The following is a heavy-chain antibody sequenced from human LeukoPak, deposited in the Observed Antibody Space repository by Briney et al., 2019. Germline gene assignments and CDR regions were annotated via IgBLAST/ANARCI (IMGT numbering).Heavy chain of an antibody. CDR3: VRVAGNSGAFDI. CDR1: GYTFTGYY. Sequence: ASVKVSCKASGYTFTGYYMHWVRQAPGQGLEWMGWINPNSGGTNYAQKFQGRVTMTRDTSISTAYMELSRLRSDDTAVYYCVRVAGNSGAFDIWGQGTMVTVSS. CDR2: INPNSGGT. D-gene: IGHD4-23*01. J-gene: IGHJ3*02. V-gene: IGHV1-2*02.